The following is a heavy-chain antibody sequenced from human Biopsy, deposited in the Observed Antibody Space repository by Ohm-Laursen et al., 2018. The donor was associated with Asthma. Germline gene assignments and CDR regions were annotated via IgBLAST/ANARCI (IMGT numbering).Heavy chain of an antibody. J-gene: IGHJ4*02. CDR2: IYYIGDT. D-gene: IGHD3-16*01. Sequence: SQTLSLTCTVSGGSISSGAYYWRWVRQPPGKGLEWIGYIYYIGDTYYNPSLKSRVAISLDKYKKQFSLKLSSVTAADTAMYFCARRGGVRRYFDYWGQGTLVTVSS. CDR3: ARRGGVRRYFDY. V-gene: IGHV4-30-4*01. CDR1: GGSISSGAYY.